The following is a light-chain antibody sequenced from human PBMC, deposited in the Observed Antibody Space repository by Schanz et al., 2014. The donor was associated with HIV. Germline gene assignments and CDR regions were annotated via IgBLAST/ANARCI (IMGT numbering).Light chain of an antibody. CDR3: QSYDSSLSGSV. CDR1: SSNIGAGYD. J-gene: IGLJ2*01. Sequence: QSVLTQPPSVSGAPGQRVTISCTGNSSNIGAGYDVHWYRHLPGTAPKLLIFGSSNRPSGVPDRFSGSKSGTSASLAITGLQAEDEADYYCQSYDSSLSGSVFGGGTKLTVL. V-gene: IGLV1-40*01. CDR2: GSS.